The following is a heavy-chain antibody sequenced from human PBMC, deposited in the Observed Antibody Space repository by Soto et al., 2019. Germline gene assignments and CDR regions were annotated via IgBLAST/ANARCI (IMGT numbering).Heavy chain of an antibody. D-gene: IGHD3-22*01. Sequence: SETLSLTCTVSGGSISSSSYYWGWFRQPPGKGLEWIGSIYYTGTTKYNPSLKSRVTISVDSSKNQFSLKLDSVTAADTAVYYCARLGGYYQAFDSWGQGTLVTVS. V-gene: IGHV4-39*07. J-gene: IGHJ4*02. CDR1: GGSISSSSYY. CDR2: IYYTGTT. CDR3: ARLGGYYQAFDS.